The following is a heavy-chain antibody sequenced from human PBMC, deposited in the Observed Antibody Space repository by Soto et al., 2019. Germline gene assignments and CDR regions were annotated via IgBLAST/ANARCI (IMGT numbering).Heavy chain of an antibody. Sequence: SETLSLTCTASGDSISTYYWTWIRQPPGKGLEWIGYIYNSASTKYNPSLKSRVTISVDTSKNQFSLKLSSVTAADTAVFYCARGRFDYIWGSPAPYLDYWGQGALVTVSS. J-gene: IGHJ4*02. CDR3: ARGRFDYIWGSPAPYLDY. CDR1: GDSISTYY. V-gene: IGHV4-59*01. D-gene: IGHD3-16*01. CDR2: IYNSAST.